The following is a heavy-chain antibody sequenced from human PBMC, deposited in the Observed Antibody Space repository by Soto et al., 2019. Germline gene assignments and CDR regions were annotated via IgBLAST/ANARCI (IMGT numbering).Heavy chain of an antibody. CDR2: ISSSSSYI. CDR1: GFTFSSYS. CDR3: ARGGSGSYQYYNGMDV. J-gene: IGHJ6*02. Sequence: PGGSLRLSCAASGFTFSSYSMNWVRQAPGKGLEWVSSISSSSSYIYYADSVKGRFTISRDNAKNSLYLQMNSLRAEDTAVYYCARGGSGSYQYYNGMDVWGQGTTVTVSS. D-gene: IGHD1-26*01. V-gene: IGHV3-21*01.